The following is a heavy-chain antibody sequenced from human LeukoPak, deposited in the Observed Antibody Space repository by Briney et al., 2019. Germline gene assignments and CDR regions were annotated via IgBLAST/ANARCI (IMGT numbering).Heavy chain of an antibody. CDR2: ISSSSSYI. D-gene: IGHD4-23*01. Sequence: GGSLRLSCAASEFTFSSYSMNWVRQAPGKGLKWVSSISSSSSYIYYADSVKGRFTISRDNSKNSLYLQMNSLRAEDTAVYYCASLRWLEGQYSFDYWGQGSLVTVSS. J-gene: IGHJ4*02. CDR1: EFTFSSYS. V-gene: IGHV3-21*01. CDR3: ASLRWLEGQYSFDY.